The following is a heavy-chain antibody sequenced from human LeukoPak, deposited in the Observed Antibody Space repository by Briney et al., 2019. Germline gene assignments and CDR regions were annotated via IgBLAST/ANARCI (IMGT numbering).Heavy chain of an antibody. CDR3: ASLSPTYYYDSSGSEFDY. J-gene: IGHJ4*02. Sequence: ASVKVSCKASGYTFTGYYMHWVRQAPGQGLEWMGRINPNSGGTNYAQKFQGRVTMTRDTSISTAYMELSRLRSDDTAVYYCASLSPTYYYDSSGSEFDYWGQGTLVTVSS. CDR2: INPNSGGT. V-gene: IGHV1-2*06. CDR1: GYTFTGYY. D-gene: IGHD3-22*01.